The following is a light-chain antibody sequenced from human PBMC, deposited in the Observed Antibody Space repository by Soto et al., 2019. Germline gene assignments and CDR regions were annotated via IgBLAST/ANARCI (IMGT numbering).Light chain of an antibody. Sequence: DIVMTQSPDSLAVSLGERATINCKSSQSVFYSSNNRNYLAWYQQKPGQAPKLLIYWASTRESGVPDRFSGSGSGTDFTLAISSLQAEDVAVYYGQQYYSPPPAYSFGRGTKLEIK. V-gene: IGKV4-1*01. CDR2: WAS. CDR3: QQYYSPPPAYS. CDR1: QSVFYSSNNRNY. J-gene: IGKJ2*01.